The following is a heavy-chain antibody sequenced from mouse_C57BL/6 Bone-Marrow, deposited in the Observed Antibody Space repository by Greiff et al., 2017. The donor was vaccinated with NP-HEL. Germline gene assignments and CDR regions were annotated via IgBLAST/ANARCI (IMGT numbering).Heavy chain of an antibody. CDR3: ARRYYSNYVYFDY. CDR2: ISSGGSYT. CDR1: GFTFSSYG. Sequence: EVKLVESGGDLVKPGGSLKLSCAASGFTFSSYGMSWVRQTPDKRLEWVATISSGGSYTYYPDSVKGRFTISRDNAKNTLYLQKSSLKSEDTAMYYCARRYYSNYVYFDYWGQGTTLTVSS. V-gene: IGHV5-6*02. D-gene: IGHD2-5*01. J-gene: IGHJ2*01.